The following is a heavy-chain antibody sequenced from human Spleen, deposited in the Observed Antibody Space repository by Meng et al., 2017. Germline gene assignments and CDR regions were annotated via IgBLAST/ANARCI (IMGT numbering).Heavy chain of an antibody. CDR1: GYSITGSYN. Sequence: SETLSLTCAVSGYSITGSYNWGWIRQSPGKGLEWIGSIYQSGSTYYNPSLKSRVTMSADTSKNQFSLKLTSVTAADTAVYYCARDHYGSGSYYDSWGQGTLVTVSS. J-gene: IGHJ5*01. CDR2: IYQSGST. CDR3: ARDHYGSGSYYDS. V-gene: IGHV4-38-2*02. D-gene: IGHD3-10*01.